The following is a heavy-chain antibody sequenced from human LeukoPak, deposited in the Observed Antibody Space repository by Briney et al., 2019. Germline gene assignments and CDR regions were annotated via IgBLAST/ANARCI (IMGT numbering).Heavy chain of an antibody. CDR1: GYTFTGYY. Sequence: ASVKVSCKASGYTFTGYYIHWVRQAPGRGLEWMGWINPNSGGTNYAQNFQGRVTMTRDTSISTAYMELSRLRSDDTVMYYCAREHSSSSGKVFDYWGQGTLVTVSS. J-gene: IGHJ4*02. D-gene: IGHD6-6*01. V-gene: IGHV1-2*02. CDR3: AREHSSSSGKVFDY. CDR2: INPNSGGT.